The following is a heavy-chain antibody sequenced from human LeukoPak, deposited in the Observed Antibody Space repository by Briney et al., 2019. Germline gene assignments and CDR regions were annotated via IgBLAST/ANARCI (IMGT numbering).Heavy chain of an antibody. CDR1: GGTFSSYA. Sequence: ASVKVSCKASGGTFSSYAISWVRQAPGQGLEWMGGIIPIFGTANYAQKFQGRVTITADESTSTAYMELSSLRSEDTAVYYCARDGDTAIVANFDYWGQGTLVTVSS. CDR3: ARDGDTAIVANFDY. D-gene: IGHD5-18*01. J-gene: IGHJ4*02. CDR2: IIPIFGTA. V-gene: IGHV1-69*13.